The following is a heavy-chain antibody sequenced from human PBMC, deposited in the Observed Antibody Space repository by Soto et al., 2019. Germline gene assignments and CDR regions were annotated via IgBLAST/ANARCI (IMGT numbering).Heavy chain of an antibody. V-gene: IGHV4-34*01. CDR2: VSHHGTS. CDR3: AIGQSAFDVFFPTPVHFAR. J-gene: IGHJ5*02. CDR1: DGSLTEYH. Sequence: SATLSLTCFFYDGSLTEYHWSWVRQTPGKGLEWIGEVSHHGTSHYNPSLGSRVIMSFDTSKDQFSLTLQSVTAADTGIYYGAIGQSAFDVFFPTPVHFARCGQGAPVTV. D-gene: IGHD3-3*02.